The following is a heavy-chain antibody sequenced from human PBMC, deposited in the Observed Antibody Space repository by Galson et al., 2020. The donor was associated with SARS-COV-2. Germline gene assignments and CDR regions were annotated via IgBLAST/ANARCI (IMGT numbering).Heavy chain of an antibody. V-gene: IGHV3-30*03. CDR2: ISYDGSNK. J-gene: IGHJ6*02. CDR1: GFTFSSYG. Sequence: GESLKISCAASGFTFSSYGMHWVRQAPGKGLEWVAVISYDGSNKYYADSVKGRFTISRDNSKNTLYLQMDSLRAEDTAVYYCAVYGSLNYTYGMDVWGQGTTVTVSS. D-gene: IGHD3-10*01. CDR3: AVYGSLNYTYGMDV.